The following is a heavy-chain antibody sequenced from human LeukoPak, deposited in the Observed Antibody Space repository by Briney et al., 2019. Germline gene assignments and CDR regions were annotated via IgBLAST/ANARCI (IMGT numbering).Heavy chain of an antibody. V-gene: IGHV3-23*01. CDR3: ASGYSGYDYYFDY. Sequence: GGSLRLSCAASGFTFSSYAMSWVRQAPGKGLEWVSAISGSGGSTYYADSVKGRFTISRDDSKNTLCLQMNSLRAEDTAVYYCASGYSGYDYYFDYWGQGTLVTVSS. CDR1: GFTFSSYA. J-gene: IGHJ4*02. CDR2: ISGSGGST. D-gene: IGHD5-12*01.